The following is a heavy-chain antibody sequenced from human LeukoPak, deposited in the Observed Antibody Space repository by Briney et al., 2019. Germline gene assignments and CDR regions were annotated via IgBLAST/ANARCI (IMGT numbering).Heavy chain of an antibody. Sequence: SVKVSCKASGGTFSSYAISWVRQAPGQGLEWMGGIIPIFGTANYAQKFQGRVTITADKSTSTAYMELSSLRSEDTAVYYCARARVVAIPNWYFDLWGRGTLVTVSS. CDR2: IIPIFGTA. D-gene: IGHD2-21*01. CDR1: GGTFSSYA. J-gene: IGHJ2*01. V-gene: IGHV1-69*06. CDR3: ARARVVAIPNWYFDL.